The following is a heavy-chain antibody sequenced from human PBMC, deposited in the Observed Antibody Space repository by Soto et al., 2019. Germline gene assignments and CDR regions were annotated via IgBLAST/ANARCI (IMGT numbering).Heavy chain of an antibody. CDR1: GFTFSSYS. CDR2: ISTSSSTI. J-gene: IGHJ4*02. D-gene: IGHD6-13*01. Sequence: EVQLVESGGGLVQPGGSLRLSCAASGFTFSSYSMHWVRQAPGKGLEWVSYISTSSSTIYYSDSVKGRFTISRDNAKNSLYLQLDSLRDDDTAVYYCVRSKGEPVLYSSSSDYWGQGTLVTVSS. V-gene: IGHV3-48*02. CDR3: VRSKGEPVLYSSSSDY.